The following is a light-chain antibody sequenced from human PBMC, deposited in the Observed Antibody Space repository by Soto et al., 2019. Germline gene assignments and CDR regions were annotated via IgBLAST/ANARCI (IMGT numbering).Light chain of an antibody. CDR2: AAT. V-gene: IGKV1-9*01. J-gene: IGKJ5*01. CDR3: QQLHSYPFT. Sequence: IHFTQSPPSLSASVGDRVTITCRASQGVSSSLAWYHQQPGKAPKLLIYAATTLQSGVPSRFSGSGSGTDFTLTINSLQPEDFATYYCQQLHSYPFTFGQGTRLEIK. CDR1: QGVSSS.